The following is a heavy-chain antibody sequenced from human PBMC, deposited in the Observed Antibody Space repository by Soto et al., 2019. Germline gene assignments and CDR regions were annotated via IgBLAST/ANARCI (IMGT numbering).Heavy chain of an antibody. Sequence: GASVKVSCKASGGTFSSYAISWVRQAPGQGLEWMGGIIPIFGTANYAQKFQGRVTITADESTSTAYMELSSLRSEDTAVYYCARDLEVSPTPHAFDIWGQGTMVTVSS. V-gene: IGHV1-69*13. J-gene: IGHJ3*02. CDR1: GGTFSSYA. D-gene: IGHD2-8*02. CDR2: IIPIFGTA. CDR3: ARDLEVSPTPHAFDI.